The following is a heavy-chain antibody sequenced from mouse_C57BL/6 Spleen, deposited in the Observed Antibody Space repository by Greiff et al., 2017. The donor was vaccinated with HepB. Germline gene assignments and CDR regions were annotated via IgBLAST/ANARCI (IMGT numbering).Heavy chain of an antibody. J-gene: IGHJ4*01. CDR1: GYSFTGYY. D-gene: IGHD4-1*01. Sequence: VQLQQSGPELVKPGASVKISCKASGYSFTGYYMNWVKQSPEKSLEWIGEINPSTGGTTYNQKFKAKATLTVDKSSSTAYMQLKSLTSEDSSVYYCARGGLTGTYYYAMDYWGQGTSVTVSS. V-gene: IGHV1-42*01. CDR2: INPSTGGT. CDR3: ARGGLTGTYYYAMDY.